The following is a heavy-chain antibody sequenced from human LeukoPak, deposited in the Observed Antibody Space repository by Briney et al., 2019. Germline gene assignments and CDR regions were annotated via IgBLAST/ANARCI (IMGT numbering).Heavy chain of an antibody. D-gene: IGHD4-23*01. Sequence: PSETLSLTCTVSGGSISSYYWSWIRQPPGKGLEWIGYIYYSGSTNYNPSLKSRVTISVDTSKNQFSLKLSSVTAADTAVYYCARDQAHDYGGLDYWGQGTLVTVSS. CDR3: ARDQAHDYGGLDY. CDR2: IYYSGST. J-gene: IGHJ4*02. CDR1: GGSISSYY. V-gene: IGHV4-59*12.